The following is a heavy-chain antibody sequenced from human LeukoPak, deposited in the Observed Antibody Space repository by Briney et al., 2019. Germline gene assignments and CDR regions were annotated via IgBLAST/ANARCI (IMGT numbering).Heavy chain of an antibody. V-gene: IGHV1-69*01. J-gene: IGHJ6*03. Sequence: SSVKVSCKASGGTFSSYAISWVRQAPGQGLEWMGGIIPIFGTANYAQKFQGRVTITADESTSTAYMELSSLRSEDTAVYYCAGVHFELKNYYYMDVWGKGTTVTVSS. CDR2: IIPIFGTA. D-gene: IGHD3-10*01. CDR1: GGTFSSYA. CDR3: AGVHFELKNYYYMDV.